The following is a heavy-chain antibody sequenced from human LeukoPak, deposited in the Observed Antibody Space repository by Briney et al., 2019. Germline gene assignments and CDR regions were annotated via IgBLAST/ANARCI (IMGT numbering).Heavy chain of an antibody. CDR2: IDYTWCT. CDR3: ARDDDYDDSSVFDP. J-gene: IGHJ5*02. Sequence: TLSLTCTVSGGSISSGGYYWGWLRQHPGKGLEWVRYIDYTWCTDYYPSLHSRVTISVDTSKSQFSLKLCSVTAPDTAVYYCARDDDYDDSSVFDPWGDGTLGTASS. CDR1: GGSISSGGYY. V-gene: IGHV4-31*03. D-gene: IGHD3-22*01.